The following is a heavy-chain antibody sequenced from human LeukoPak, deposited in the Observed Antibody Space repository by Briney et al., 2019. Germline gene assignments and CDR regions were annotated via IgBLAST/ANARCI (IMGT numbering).Heavy chain of an antibody. CDR2: INPSGGST. Sequence: ASVKVSCKASGYTFTSYYMHWVRQAPGQGLEWMGLINPSGGSTSYAQKFQGRVTMTRDTSTSTVYMELSSLRSEDTAVYYCARVGHYYDSSGYRFDPWGQGTLVTVSS. V-gene: IGHV1-46*03. CDR3: ARVGHYYDSSGYRFDP. CDR1: GYTFTSYY. J-gene: IGHJ5*02. D-gene: IGHD3-22*01.